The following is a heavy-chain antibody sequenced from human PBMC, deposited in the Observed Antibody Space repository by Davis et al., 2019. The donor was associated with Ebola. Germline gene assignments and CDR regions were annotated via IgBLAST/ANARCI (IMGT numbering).Heavy chain of an antibody. J-gene: IGHJ6*01. V-gene: IGHV4-34*01. CDR1: GGSFSGYY. Sequence: SETLSLTCAVYGGSFSGYYWSWIRQPPGKGLEWIGEINHSGSTNYNPSLKSRVTISVDTSKNQFSLKLSSVTAADTAVYYCARGDIVVVPTVAYYYHGMDVWGQGTTVTVSS. D-gene: IGHD2-2*01. CDR3: ARGDIVVVPTVAYYYHGMDV. CDR2: INHSGST.